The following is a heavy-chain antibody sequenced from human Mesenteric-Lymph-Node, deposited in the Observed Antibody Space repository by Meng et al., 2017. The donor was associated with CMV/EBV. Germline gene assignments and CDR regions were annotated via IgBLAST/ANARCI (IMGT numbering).Heavy chain of an antibody. Sequence: VTVSCKASGGTFSSYAISWVRQAPGQGLEWMGRIIPILGIANYAQKFQGRVTITADKSTSTAYMELSSLRSEDTAVYYCATGYSYNLWGQGTLVTVSS. J-gene: IGHJ5*02. CDR1: GGTFSSYA. D-gene: IGHD5-18*01. CDR2: IIPILGIA. V-gene: IGHV1-69*04. CDR3: ATGYSYNL.